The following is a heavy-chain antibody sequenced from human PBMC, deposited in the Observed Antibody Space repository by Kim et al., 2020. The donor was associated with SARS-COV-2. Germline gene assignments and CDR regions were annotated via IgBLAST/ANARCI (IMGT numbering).Heavy chain of an antibody. V-gene: IGHV3-9*01. CDR2: ISWNSGSI. Sequence: GGSLRLSCAASGFTFDDYAMHWVRQAPGKGLEWVSGISWNSGSIGYADSVKGRFTISRDYAKNSLYLQMNSLRAEDTALYYCAKAAQRGYSGYDSPYYYYDGGMDGWGQGTTVTVSS. CDR1: GFTFDDYA. J-gene: IGHJ6*02. D-gene: IGHD5-12*01. CDR3: AKAAQRGYSGYDSPYYYYDGGMDG.